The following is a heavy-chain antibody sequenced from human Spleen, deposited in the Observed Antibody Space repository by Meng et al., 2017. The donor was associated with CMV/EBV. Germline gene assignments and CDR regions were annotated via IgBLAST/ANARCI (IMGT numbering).Heavy chain of an antibody. Sequence: AGSGFTFSNYVMSWVRQAPGKGLEWVSSISGSGSHIYYADSLRGRFTISRDNAKNSLYLQLESLRAEDTAVYYCARHYSGFGNWFDPWGQGTLVTVSS. CDR2: ISGSGSHI. CDR3: ARHYSGFGNWFDP. D-gene: IGHD6-19*01. V-gene: IGHV3-21*01. CDR1: GFTFSNYV. J-gene: IGHJ5*02.